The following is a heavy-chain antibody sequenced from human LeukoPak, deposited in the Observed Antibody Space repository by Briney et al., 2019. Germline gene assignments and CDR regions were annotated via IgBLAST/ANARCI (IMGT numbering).Heavy chain of an antibody. CDR3: ARGVYLGNGYYFDY. D-gene: IGHD2-8*01. J-gene: IGHJ4*02. CDR1: GGSSSSYY. V-gene: IGHV4-4*07. Sequence: SETLSLXCTVSGGSSSSYYWNWIRQPAGKGLESIGHIYTSGSTNYNSSLKSRVTMSVDTSKNQFSVKLNSVIAADTAMYYCARGVYLGNGYYFDYWGQGTLVTVSS. CDR2: IYTSGST.